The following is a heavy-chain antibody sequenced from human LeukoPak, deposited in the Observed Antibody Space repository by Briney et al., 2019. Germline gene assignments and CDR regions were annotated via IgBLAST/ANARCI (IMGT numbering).Heavy chain of an antibody. CDR3: ARVALSAVAGNNYYYYYMDV. J-gene: IGHJ6*03. D-gene: IGHD6-19*01. CDR2: MNPNSGNT. V-gene: IGHV1-8*01. Sequence: ASVKVSCKASGYTFTSYDINWVRQATGQGLEWMGWMNPNSGNTGYAQKFQGRVTITRNTSISTAYMELSSLRSEDTAVYYCARVALSAVAGNNYYYYYMDVWGKGTTVTVSS. CDR1: GYTFTSYD.